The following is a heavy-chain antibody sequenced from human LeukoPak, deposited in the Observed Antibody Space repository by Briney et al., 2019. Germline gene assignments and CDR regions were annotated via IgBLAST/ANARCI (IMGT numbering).Heavy chain of an antibody. J-gene: IGHJ4*02. CDR3: AKWGPTGYFDC. D-gene: IGHD3-16*01. CDR2: INGNGRNT. CDR1: GFTFSSYA. Sequence: GGSLRLSCAASGFTFSSYAVSWVRQAPGKAIEWVSAINGNGRNTYYADSVKGRCTVSRDNSKNTLYLQINGLRAEDTAIYYCAKWGPTGYFDCWGQGSLVTVSS. V-gene: IGHV3-23*01.